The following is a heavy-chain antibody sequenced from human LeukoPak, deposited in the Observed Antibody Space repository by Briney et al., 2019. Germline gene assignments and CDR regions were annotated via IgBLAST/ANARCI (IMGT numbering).Heavy chain of an antibody. CDR1: GYTFTGYY. V-gene: IGHV1-2*02. CDR3: ARVQPVDYDFWSGYYGDFGY. J-gene: IGHJ4*02. CDR2: INPNSGGT. Sequence: VASVKVSCEASGYTFTGYYMHWVRQAPGQGLEWMGWINPNSGGTNYAQKFQGRVTMTRDTSISTAYMELSRLRSDDTAVYYCARVQPVDYDFWSGYYGDFGYWGQGTLVTVSS. D-gene: IGHD3-3*01.